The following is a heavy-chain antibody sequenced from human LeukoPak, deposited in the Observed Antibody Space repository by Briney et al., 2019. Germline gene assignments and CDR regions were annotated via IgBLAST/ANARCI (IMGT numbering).Heavy chain of an antibody. D-gene: IGHD6-13*01. V-gene: IGHV1-2*02. CDR3: ARGDGASTWFFSGNQFFQY. CDR2: INCKSGDT. J-gene: IGHJ1*01. CDR1: TYTFVGYY. Sequence: GASVKVSCKASTYTFVGYYIHWVRRAPGQGLEWMGWINCKSGDTSYAQKFLGRVTLTRDTYRNTAYMELRGLEYDDTAVYFCARGDGASTWFFSGNQFFQYWGQGTPLTVSS.